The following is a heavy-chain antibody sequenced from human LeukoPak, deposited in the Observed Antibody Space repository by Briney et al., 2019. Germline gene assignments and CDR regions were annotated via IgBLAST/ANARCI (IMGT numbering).Heavy chain of an antibody. CDR1: GFTFSDYY. CDR3: ATSATGDYYYGMDV. Sequence: GGSLRLSCAASGFTFSDYYMSWIRQAPGKGLEWVSYISSSGSTIYYADSVKGRFTISRDNAKNSLYLQMNSLRAEDTAVYYCATSATGDYYYGMDVWGPGTTVTVSS. J-gene: IGHJ6*02. CDR2: ISSSGSTI. D-gene: IGHD3-10*01. V-gene: IGHV3-11*01.